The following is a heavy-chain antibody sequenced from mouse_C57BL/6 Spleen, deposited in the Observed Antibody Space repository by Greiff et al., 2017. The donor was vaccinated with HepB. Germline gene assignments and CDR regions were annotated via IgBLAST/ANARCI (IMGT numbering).Heavy chain of an antibody. J-gene: IGHJ4*01. CDR1: GFTFSSYG. CDR3: ARHLDSSGDYYAMDY. V-gene: IGHV5-6*02. CDR2: ISSGGSYT. Sequence: EVMLVESGGDLVKPGGSLKLSCAASGFTFSSYGMSWVRQTPDKRLEWVATISSGGSYTYYPDSVKGRFTISRDNAKNTLYLQMSSLKSEDTAMYYCARHLDSSGDYYAMDYWGQGTSVTVSS. D-gene: IGHD3-2*02.